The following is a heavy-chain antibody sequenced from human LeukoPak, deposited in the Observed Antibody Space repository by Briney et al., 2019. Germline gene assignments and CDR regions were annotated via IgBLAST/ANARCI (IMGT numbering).Heavy chain of an antibody. CDR1: GGSINSYY. J-gene: IGHJ3*02. CDR2: IYTSGST. D-gene: IGHD3-3*01. Sequence: SETLSLTCTVSGGSINSYYWSWIRQPAGKGLEWIGRIYTSGSTNYNPSLKSRVTMSVDTSKNQFSLKLSSVTAADTAVYYCARDNGPGVLRFSDAFDIWGQGTMVTVSS. CDR3: ARDNGPGVLRFSDAFDI. V-gene: IGHV4-4*07.